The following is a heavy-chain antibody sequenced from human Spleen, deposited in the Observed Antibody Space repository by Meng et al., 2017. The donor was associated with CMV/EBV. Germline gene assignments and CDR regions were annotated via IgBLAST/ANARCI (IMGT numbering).Heavy chain of an antibody. V-gene: IGHV4-34*01. D-gene: IGHD5-18*01. J-gene: IGHJ5*02. CDR1: GGSFSGYY. CDR3: ASGQGIQLWSRGGFDP. CDR2: INHSGST. Sequence: YGGSFSGYYWSWIRQPPGKGLEWIGEINHSGSTNYNPSLKSRVTISVDTSKNQFSLKLSSVTAADTAVYYCASGQGIQLWSRGGFDPWGQGTLVTVSS.